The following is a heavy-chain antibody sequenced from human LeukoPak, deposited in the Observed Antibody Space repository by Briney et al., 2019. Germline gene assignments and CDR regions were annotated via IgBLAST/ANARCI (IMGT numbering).Heavy chain of an antibody. CDR2: IGTAGDT. D-gene: IGHD3-10*01. V-gene: IGHV3-13*01. CDR1: GFTFSSYD. Sequence: GGSLRLSCAASGFTFSSYDMHWVRQATGKGLEWVSAIGTAGDTYYPGSVKGRLTISRENAKNSLYLQMNSLRAGDTAVYYCARGERVRGVIPAYGMAAWGQGTTVTDS. J-gene: IGHJ6*02. CDR3: ARGERVRGVIPAYGMAA.